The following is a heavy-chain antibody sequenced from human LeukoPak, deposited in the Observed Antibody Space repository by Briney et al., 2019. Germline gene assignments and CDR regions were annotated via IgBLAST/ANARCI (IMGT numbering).Heavy chain of an antibody. CDR3: ASSRGTAMVDY. Sequence: PSETLSLTCAVYGGSFSGYYWSWIRQPPGKGLEWIGEINHSGSTNYNPSLKSRVTILVDTSKNQFSLKLSSVTAAGTAVYYCASSRGTAMVDYWGQGTLVTVSS. V-gene: IGHV4-34*01. J-gene: IGHJ4*02. CDR1: GGSFSGYY. D-gene: IGHD5-18*01. CDR2: INHSGST.